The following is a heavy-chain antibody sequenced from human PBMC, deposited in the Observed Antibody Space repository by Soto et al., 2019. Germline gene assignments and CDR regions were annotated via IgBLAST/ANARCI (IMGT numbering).Heavy chain of an antibody. CDR1: GFTFSSNY. J-gene: IGHJ6*02. Sequence: GGSLRLSCAASGFTFSSNYMSWVRQAPVKGLEWVSVIYSGGSTYYADSVKGRFTISRDNSNNTLYLQMNSLRAEDTAVYYCARDRWGQLVGSYYYYGMDVWGQGTTVTVSS. D-gene: IGHD6-6*01. CDR2: IYSGGST. CDR3: ARDRWGQLVGSYYYYGMDV. V-gene: IGHV3-53*01.